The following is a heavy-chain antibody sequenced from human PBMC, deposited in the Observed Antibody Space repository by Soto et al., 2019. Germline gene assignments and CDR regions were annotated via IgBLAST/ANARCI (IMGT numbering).Heavy chain of an antibody. CDR3: ARDRSDSSRADSFDI. D-gene: IGHD6-25*01. CDR2: IYRGRAT. J-gene: IGHJ3*02. CDR1: GFSVSNTY. V-gene: IGHV3-53*01. Sequence: GGSLRLSCAVSGFSVSNTYRIWVGQAAGKGLEWISLIYRGRATYYADSVKGRFTISRDDSRNTVYLQMNSLTTEDTAVYFCARDRSDSSRADSFDIWGQGTMVTVSS.